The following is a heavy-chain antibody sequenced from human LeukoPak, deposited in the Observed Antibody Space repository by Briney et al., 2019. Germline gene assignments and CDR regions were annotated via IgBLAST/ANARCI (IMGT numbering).Heavy chain of an antibody. Sequence: PSETLSLTCAVYGGSFSGYYWSWIRQPPGKGLEWIGEINHSGSTNYNPSLKSRVTISVDTSKNQFSLKLSSVTAADTAVYYCARGRRARMDVWGQGTTVTVSS. D-gene: IGHD1-26*01. CDR1: GGSFSGYY. CDR2: INHSGST. J-gene: IGHJ6*02. V-gene: IGHV4-34*01. CDR3: ARGRRARMDV.